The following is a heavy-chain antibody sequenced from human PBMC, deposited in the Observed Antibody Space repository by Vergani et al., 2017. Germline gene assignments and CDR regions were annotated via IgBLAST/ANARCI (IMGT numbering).Heavy chain of an antibody. CDR3: ANLPYDFWSGYPFYYYYMDV. CDR1: GFTFSSYW. D-gene: IGHD3-3*01. CDR2: ISGSGGST. J-gene: IGHJ6*03. V-gene: IGHV3-23*04. Sequence: EVQLVESGGGLVQPGGSLRLSCAASGFTFSSYWMHWVRQAPGKGLEWVSAISGSGGSTYYADSVKGRFTISRDNSKNTLYLQMNSLRAEDTAVYYCANLPYDFWSGYPFYYYYMDVWGKGP.